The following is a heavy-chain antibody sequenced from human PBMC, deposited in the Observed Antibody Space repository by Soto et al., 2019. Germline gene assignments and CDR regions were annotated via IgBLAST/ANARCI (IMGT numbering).Heavy chain of an antibody. Sequence: GGSLRLSCAASGFTFSNYGIHWVRQAPGKGLEWVAIISYDGSNKYYADSVKGRFTISRDKSKNTLYLQMNSLRAADTAVYYCAKDRLANPPYYYYYYGLDVWGQGTTVTVSS. CDR2: ISYDGSNK. CDR1: GFTFSNYG. CDR3: AKDRLANPPYYYYYYGLDV. V-gene: IGHV3-30*18. D-gene: IGHD6-25*01. J-gene: IGHJ6*02.